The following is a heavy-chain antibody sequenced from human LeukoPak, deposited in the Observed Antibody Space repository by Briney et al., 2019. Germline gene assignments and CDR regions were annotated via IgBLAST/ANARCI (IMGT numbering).Heavy chain of an antibody. V-gene: IGHV3-30-3*01. CDR3: ARDSGEMATITEYFQH. J-gene: IGHJ1*01. Sequence: GGSLRLSCAASGFTFSSYAMHWVRQAPGKGLEWVAVISYDGSNKYYADSVKGRFTISRDNSKNTLYLQMSSLRAEDTAVYYCARDSGEMATITEYFQHWGQGTLVTVSS. CDR2: ISYDGSNK. D-gene: IGHD5-24*01. CDR1: GFTFSSYA.